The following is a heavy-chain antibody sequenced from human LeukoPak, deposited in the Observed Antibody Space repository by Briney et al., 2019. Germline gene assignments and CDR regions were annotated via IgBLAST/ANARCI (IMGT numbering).Heavy chain of an antibody. V-gene: IGHV3-21*04. CDR1: GFIFSSYS. CDR3: AKDQGIVSY. D-gene: IGHD1-26*01. J-gene: IGHJ4*02. Sequence: GGSLRLSCAASGFIFSSYSMNWVRQAPGKGLEWVSSIINSGTYTYYADSVKGRFTISRDNSKNTLYLQMNSLRAEDTAVYYCAKDQGIVSYWGQGTLVTVSS. CDR2: IINSGTYT.